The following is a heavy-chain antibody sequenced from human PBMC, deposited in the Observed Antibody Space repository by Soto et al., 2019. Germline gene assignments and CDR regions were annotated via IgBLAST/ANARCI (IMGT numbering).Heavy chain of an antibody. V-gene: IGHV4-4*07. J-gene: IGHJ6*02. Sequence: AETLSLTCTLSGGSISSYYWSWIRQPAGKGLEWIGRIYTSGSTNYNPSLKSRVTMSVDTSKNQFSLKLSSVTAADTAVYYCARDRFLEWLSPPSGYYYGMEVWGQGTRV. D-gene: IGHD3-3*01. CDR3: ARDRFLEWLSPPSGYYYGMEV. CDR1: GGSISSYY. CDR2: IYTSGST.